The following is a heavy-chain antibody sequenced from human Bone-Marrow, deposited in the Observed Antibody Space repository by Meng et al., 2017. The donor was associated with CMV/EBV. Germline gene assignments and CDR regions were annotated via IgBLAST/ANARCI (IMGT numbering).Heavy chain of an antibody. D-gene: IGHD6-13*01. CDR2: IREDESME. J-gene: IGHJ4*02. CDR1: GFHFRNYW. V-gene: IGHV3-7*03. CDR3: AKASPDSSSWFGYYFDY. Sequence: GESLKISCAASGFHFRNYWMDWVRQAPGKGLEWVANIREDESMEYYVDSVRGRFTISRDNDKNSLDLQMNSLRAEDMALYYCAKASPDSSSWFGYYFDYWGQGTRVTVSS.